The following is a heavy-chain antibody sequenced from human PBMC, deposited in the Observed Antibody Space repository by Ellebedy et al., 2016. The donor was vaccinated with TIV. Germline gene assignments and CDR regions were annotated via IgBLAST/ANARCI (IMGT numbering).Heavy chain of an antibody. CDR2: ISWNSGSI. V-gene: IGHV3-9*01. D-gene: IGHD3-22*01. CDR3: ARDPYDSSGYPFD. Sequence: SLKISXAASGFTFDDYAMHWVRQAPGKGLEWVSGISWNSGSIGYADSVKGRFTISRDNAKNSLYLQMNSLRAEDTAVYYCARDPYDSSGYPFDWGQGTLVTVSS. J-gene: IGHJ4*02. CDR1: GFTFDDYA.